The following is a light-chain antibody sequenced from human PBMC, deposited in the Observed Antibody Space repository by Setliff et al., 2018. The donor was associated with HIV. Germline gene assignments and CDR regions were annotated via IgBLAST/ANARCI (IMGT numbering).Light chain of an antibody. J-gene: IGLJ1*01. CDR3: SSFTSSGTYV. V-gene: IGLV2-14*01. Sequence: QSVLTQPASVSGSPGQSITISCTGASSDVGGYNYVSWYQQHPGKAPKLMIYEVINRPSGVSNRFSASKSGNTASLTISGLQAEDEADYYCSSFTSSGTYVFGTGTK. CDR1: SSDVGGYNY. CDR2: EVI.